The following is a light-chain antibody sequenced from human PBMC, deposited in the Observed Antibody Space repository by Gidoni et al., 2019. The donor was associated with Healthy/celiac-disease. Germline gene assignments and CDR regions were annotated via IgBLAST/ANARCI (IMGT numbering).Light chain of an antibody. V-gene: IGKV3-11*01. J-gene: IGKJ1*01. CDR2: DAS. CDR1: QSVSSY. CDR3: QQRSNWPPKT. Sequence: EIVFTQSPATLSLSPGERATLSCRASQSVSSYLAWYQQKPGQAPRLLIYDASNRATGIPARLSGRGSGTDFTLTISSLEPEDFAVYYCQQRSNWPPKTFGQGTKVEIK.